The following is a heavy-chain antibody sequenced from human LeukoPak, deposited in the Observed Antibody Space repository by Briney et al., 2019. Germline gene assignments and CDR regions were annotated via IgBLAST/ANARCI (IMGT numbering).Heavy chain of an antibody. CDR1: GFTFISYA. CDR2: ISSDGGST. CDR3: ARDVDYYDSSGYYGFGAY. V-gene: IGHV3-64*01. J-gene: IGHJ4*02. D-gene: IGHD3-22*01. Sequence: GGSLRLSCAASGFTFISYAMHWVRQAPGKGLDYVGAISSDGGSTYYANSVKGRFTISRDNSKTTVYLQRGSLRAEDMAVYYCARDVDYYDSSGYYGFGAYWGQGTLVTVSS.